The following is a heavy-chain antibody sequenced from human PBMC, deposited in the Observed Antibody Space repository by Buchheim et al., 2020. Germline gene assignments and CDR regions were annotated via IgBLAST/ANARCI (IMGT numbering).Heavy chain of an antibody. CDR1: GFTFSDYY. CDR2: ISSSCSYT. J-gene: IGHJ4*02. Sequence: QVQLVESGGGLVKPGGSLRLSCAASGFTFSDYYMSWIRQAPGKGLEWVSYISSSCSYTNYADSMMGRFTISSDNAKNSLYLQMNSLRAEDTAVYYCASFRGRYSSSWYYFDYWGQGTL. CDR3: ASFRGRYSSSWYYFDY. D-gene: IGHD6-13*01. V-gene: IGHV3-11*06.